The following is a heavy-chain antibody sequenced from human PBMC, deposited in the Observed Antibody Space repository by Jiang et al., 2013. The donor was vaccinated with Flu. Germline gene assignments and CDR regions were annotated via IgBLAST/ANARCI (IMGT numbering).Heavy chain of an antibody. CDR2: IWYDGSNK. CDR1: GFSFSTYG. D-gene: IGHD3-16*01. CDR3: AREFRLGDADGYGMDV. V-gene: IGHV3-33*01. J-gene: IGHJ6*02. Sequence: RLSCAASGFSFSTYGMHWVRQAPGKGLEWVTLIWYDGSNKYYADSVKGRFTISRDNAMNTLYLEMNSLRAEDTAVYYCAREFRLGDADGYGMDVWGQGTTVTVSS.